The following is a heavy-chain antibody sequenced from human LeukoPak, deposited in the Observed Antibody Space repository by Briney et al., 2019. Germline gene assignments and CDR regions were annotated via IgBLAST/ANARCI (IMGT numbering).Heavy chain of an antibody. J-gene: IGHJ4*02. D-gene: IGHD2-2*01. CDR2: IRQDGSDK. Sequence: PGGSLRLSCAASGFTFSTYWMSWVRQAPGKGLEWVANIRQDGSDKYYVGSVKGRFTISRDNAKNSLYLQMNSLRAEDTAVYYCARDGGSAMPFDYWGQGTLVTVSS. CDR1: GFTFSTYW. CDR3: ARDGGSAMPFDY. V-gene: IGHV3-7*01.